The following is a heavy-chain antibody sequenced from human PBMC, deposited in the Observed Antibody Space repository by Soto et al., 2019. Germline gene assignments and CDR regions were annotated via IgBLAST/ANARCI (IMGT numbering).Heavy chain of an antibody. D-gene: IGHD3-22*01. J-gene: IGHJ4*02. CDR3: VRGRTSGYFDY. V-gene: IGHV3-74*01. CDR1: GFTFSSHW. CDR2: VNSDESSR. Sequence: GGSLRLSCAASGFTFSSHWMHWVRQAPGKGLVWVSRVNSDESSRNYVDSVKGRFTISRDNARNTLYLQMNSLGAEDAAVYYCVRGRTSGYFDYWGQGTLVTVSS.